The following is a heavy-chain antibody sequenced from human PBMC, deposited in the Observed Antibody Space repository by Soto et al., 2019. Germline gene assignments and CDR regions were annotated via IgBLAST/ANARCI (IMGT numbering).Heavy chain of an antibody. CDR1: GGTFSSYA. CDR3: AITYGDYDYYYYGMDV. Sequence: SVKVSCKASGGTFSSYAISWVRQAPGQGLEWMGGIIPIFGTANYEQKFQGRVTITADESTSTAYMELSSLRSEDTAVYYCAITYGDYDYYYYGMDVWGQGTTVTVSS. D-gene: IGHD4-17*01. CDR2: IIPIFGTA. V-gene: IGHV1-69*13. J-gene: IGHJ6*02.